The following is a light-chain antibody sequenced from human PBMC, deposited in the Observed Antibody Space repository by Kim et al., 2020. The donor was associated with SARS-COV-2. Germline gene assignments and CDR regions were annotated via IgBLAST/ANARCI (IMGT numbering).Light chain of an antibody. CDR1: QNIGYN. Sequence: EIVMTQSPAVVSASAGERITLSCRASQNIGYNLAWYQVRSGQAPRLLIYGASTMATGIPARFSGSGSGTDFTLTISNLQSEDFEVYYCQHDAFGGGTKVDIK. J-gene: IGKJ4*01. CDR2: GAS. V-gene: IGKV3-15*01. CDR3: QHDA.